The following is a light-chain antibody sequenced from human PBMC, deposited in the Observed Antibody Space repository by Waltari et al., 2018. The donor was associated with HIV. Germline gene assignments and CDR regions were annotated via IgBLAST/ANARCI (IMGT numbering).Light chain of an antibody. CDR1: SSDVGDYNY. J-gene: IGLJ1*01. Sequence: QSALTQPASVSGSPGQSITISCTGTSSDVGDYNYVSWYQQHPDKAPKLIIYDVSNRPSGVSNRFSGSKSGNTASLTISGLQTEDEADYYCSSYTSSSTRVFGTGTKVTVL. CDR3: SSYTSSSTRV. V-gene: IGLV2-14*01. CDR2: DVS.